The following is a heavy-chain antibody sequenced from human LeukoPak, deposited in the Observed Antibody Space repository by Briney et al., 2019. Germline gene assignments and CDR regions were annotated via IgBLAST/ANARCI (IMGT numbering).Heavy chain of an antibody. J-gene: IGHJ4*02. V-gene: IGHV4-59*11. Sequence: PSETLSLTCTVSGGSISSHYWSWIRQPPGKGLEGIGYIYYSGTTNYNPSLKSRVTISVDTSKNQFSLKLSSVTAADTAVYYCARVGDYYDSSGYYYSHDYWGQGTLVTVSS. CDR2: IYYSGTT. D-gene: IGHD3-22*01. CDR3: ARVGDYYDSSGYYYSHDY. CDR1: GGSISSHY.